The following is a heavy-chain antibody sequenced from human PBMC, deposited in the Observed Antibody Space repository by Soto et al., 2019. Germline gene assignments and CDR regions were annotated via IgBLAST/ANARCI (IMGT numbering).Heavy chain of an antibody. V-gene: IGHV3-48*01. D-gene: IGHD2-2*01. J-gene: IGHJ1*01. CDR2: ISTSSRTI. CDR1: GFTFSNYD. CDR3: ARERYCSSTSCYVGYFQH. Sequence: ESGGGLVQPGGSLRLSCAASGFTFSNYDMDWVRQAPGKGLEWVSYISTSSRTIYYADSVKGRFTISRDNAKNSLYLQMNSLRAEDTAVYYCARERYCSSTSCYVGYFQHWGQGTLVTVSS.